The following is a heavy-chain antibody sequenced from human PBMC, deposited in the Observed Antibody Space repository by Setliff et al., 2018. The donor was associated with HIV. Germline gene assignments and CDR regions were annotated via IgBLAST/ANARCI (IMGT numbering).Heavy chain of an antibody. D-gene: IGHD2-15*01. CDR3: ALGYCSVGSCYSVDFDY. CDR2: IIPMFGTA. J-gene: IGHJ4*02. Sequence: GASVKVSCKASGDTFNFYGLNWVRQAPGQGLEWMGGIIPMFGTANYAQKFHGRVTITADESTNTAYMELSSLGSEDTAVYYCALGYCSVGSCYSVDFDYWGQGTLVTVSS. CDR1: GDTFNFYG. V-gene: IGHV1-69*13.